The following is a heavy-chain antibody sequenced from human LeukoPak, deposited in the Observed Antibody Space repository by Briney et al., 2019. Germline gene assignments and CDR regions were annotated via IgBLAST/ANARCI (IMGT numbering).Heavy chain of an antibody. J-gene: IGHJ3*02. CDR1: GGSISSYY. Sequence: SETLSLTCTVSGGSISSYYWSWIRRPPGKGLEYIAYIYYSGYTNYNPSLKSRVTISVYTSKNQFSLRLSSVTAADTAIYYCARGHKAFDIWGQGTMVTVSS. CDR2: IYYSGYT. V-gene: IGHV4-59*01. CDR3: ARGHKAFDI.